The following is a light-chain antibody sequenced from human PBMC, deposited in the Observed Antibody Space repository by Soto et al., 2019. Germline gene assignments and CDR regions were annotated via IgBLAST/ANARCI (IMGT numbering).Light chain of an antibody. Sequence: QSALTQPPSASGSPGQSVTISCTGTSSDVGAYNYVSWYQQYPGKAPKLMIYEVNKRPSGVPDRFSGSKSGKTASLTVSGLQPEDEADYHWTSYAGSSIGVFGGGTKLTVL. V-gene: IGLV2-8*01. CDR2: EVN. CDR1: SSDVGAYNY. J-gene: IGLJ3*02. CDR3: TSYAGSSIGV.